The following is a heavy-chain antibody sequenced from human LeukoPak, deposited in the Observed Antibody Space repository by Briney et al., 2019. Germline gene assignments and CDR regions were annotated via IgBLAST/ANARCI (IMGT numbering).Heavy chain of an antibody. Sequence: GGSLRLSCAASGFTFSSYAMSWVRQAPGKGLEWVSAISGSGGSTYYADSVKGRFTISRDNSKNTLYLQMNSLRAEDTAVYYCATDLMVAAMATSDYWGQGTLVTVSS. V-gene: IGHV3-23*01. CDR2: ISGSGGST. CDR3: ATDLMVAAMATSDY. CDR1: GFTFSSYA. D-gene: IGHD5-18*01. J-gene: IGHJ4*02.